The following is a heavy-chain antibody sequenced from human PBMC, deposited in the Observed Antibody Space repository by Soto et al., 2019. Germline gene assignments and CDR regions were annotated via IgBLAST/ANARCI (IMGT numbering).Heavy chain of an antibody. Sequence: GGSLRLSCAASGFTFSSYAMSWVRQAPGKGLEWVSAIRGSGGSTYYADSVKGRFTISRDNSKNTLYLQMNSLRAEDTAVYYCAKDNAGQLVLGYFDYWGQGTLVTVSS. CDR2: IRGSGGST. CDR3: AKDNAGQLVLGYFDY. V-gene: IGHV3-23*01. J-gene: IGHJ4*02. CDR1: GFTFSSYA. D-gene: IGHD6-6*01.